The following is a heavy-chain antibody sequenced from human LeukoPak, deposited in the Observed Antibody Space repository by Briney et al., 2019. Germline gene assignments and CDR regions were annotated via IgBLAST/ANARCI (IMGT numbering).Heavy chain of an antibody. Sequence: GGSLRLSCAASGFTFSSYSMNWVRQAPGKGLEWVSFISSSSSYIYYADSMKGRFTISRDDAKSSLYLQMNSLRAEDTAVYYCARAPAMILRPNYMDVWGKGTTVTVSS. D-gene: IGHD3-3*01. CDR1: GFTFSSYS. V-gene: IGHV3-21*06. J-gene: IGHJ6*03. CDR3: ARAPAMILRPNYMDV. CDR2: ISSSSSYI.